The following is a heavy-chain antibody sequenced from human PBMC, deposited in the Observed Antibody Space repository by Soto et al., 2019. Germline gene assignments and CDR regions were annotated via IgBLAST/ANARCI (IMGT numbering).Heavy chain of an antibody. J-gene: IGHJ6*02. V-gene: IGHV1-69*13. Sequence: ASVKVSCKASGGTFSSYAISWVRQAPGQGLEWMGGIIPIFGTANYAQKFQGRVTITADESTSTAYMELSSLRSEDTAVYYCARSWDLNYYYYGMDVWGQGTTVTVSS. CDR1: GGTFSSYA. CDR2: IIPIFGTA. D-gene: IGHD1-26*01. CDR3: ARSWDLNYYYYGMDV.